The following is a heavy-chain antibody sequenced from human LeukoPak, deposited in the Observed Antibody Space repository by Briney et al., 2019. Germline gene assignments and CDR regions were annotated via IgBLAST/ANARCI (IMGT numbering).Heavy chain of an antibody. CDR1: GFISSCHG. CDR3: AKVPPFGSSAVAYYFEY. V-gene: IGHV3-33*06. CDR2: IWYDGSNK. J-gene: IGHJ4*02. D-gene: IGHD6-6*01. Sequence: GRSLRLSCAPSGFISSCHGMHWVRQAPGKGLEWVAVIWYDGSNKYYADSVKGRFTISRDNSKNALYLQVNSLRAEDTAVYYCAKVPPFGSSAVAYYFEYWGQGALVTVSS.